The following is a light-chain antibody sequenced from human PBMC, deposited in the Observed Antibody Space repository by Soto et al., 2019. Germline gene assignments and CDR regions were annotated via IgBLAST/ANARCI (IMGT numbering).Light chain of an antibody. Sequence: AIPMTQSPSSLSASVGDRLTITCRASQDVRNYVGWYQQKPGKAPKFLIYGAFSLETGIPSRLSGSGYGTEFTLTISSLLPEDFATYFRLQDYSWPWTFGQGTKVEV. CDR1: QDVRNY. V-gene: IGKV1-6*01. J-gene: IGKJ1*01. CDR3: LQDYSWPWT. CDR2: GAF.